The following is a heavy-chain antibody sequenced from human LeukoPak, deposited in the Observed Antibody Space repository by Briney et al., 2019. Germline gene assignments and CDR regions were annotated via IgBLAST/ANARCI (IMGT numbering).Heavy chain of an antibody. D-gene: IGHD3-3*01. CDR2: IYSGGST. Sequence: PGGSLRLSCAASGFTFSSSWMSWVRQTPGKGLEWVSVIYSGGSTYYADSVKGRFTISRDNSKNTLYLQMNSLRAEDTAVYYCARVEYYDSSYYFDYWGQGTLVTVSS. CDR3: ARVEYYDSSYYFDY. CDR1: GFTFSSSW. V-gene: IGHV3-53*01. J-gene: IGHJ4*02.